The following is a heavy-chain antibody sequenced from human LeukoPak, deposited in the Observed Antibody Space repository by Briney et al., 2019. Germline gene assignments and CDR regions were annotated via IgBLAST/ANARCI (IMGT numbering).Heavy chain of an antibody. CDR2: INHNGNVN. Sequence: GESLRLSCAASGFTFSSYWMHWPRQAPGKGLEWVASINHNGNVNYYVDSVKVRFTISRDNAKNSLYLQMSNLRAEDTAVYFCAREYYSNWFDPWGQGTLVTVSS. CDR3: AREYYSNWFDP. D-gene: IGHD4-11*01. V-gene: IGHV3-7*03. J-gene: IGHJ5*02. CDR1: GFTFSSYW.